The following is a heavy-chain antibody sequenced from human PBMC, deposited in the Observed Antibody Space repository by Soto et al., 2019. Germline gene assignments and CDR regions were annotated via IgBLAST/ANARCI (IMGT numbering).Heavy chain of an antibody. Sequence: GSLRLSCAASGFTFSSYSMNWVRQAPGKGLEWVSSISSSSSYIYYADSVKGRFTISRDNAKNSLYLQMNSLRAEDTAVYYCARDEKQFPTYYYDSSGYYAYWGQGTLVTVSS. V-gene: IGHV3-21*01. CDR1: GFTFSSYS. CDR3: ARDEKQFPTYYYDSSGYYAY. J-gene: IGHJ4*02. D-gene: IGHD3-22*01. CDR2: ISSSSSYI.